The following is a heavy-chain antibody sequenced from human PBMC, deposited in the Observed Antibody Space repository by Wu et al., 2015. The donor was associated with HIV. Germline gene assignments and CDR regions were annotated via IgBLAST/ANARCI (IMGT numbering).Heavy chain of an antibody. Sequence: QVQLLQSGAEVKKPGASMKVSCKASGYRFTSHDINWVRQAPGQGLEWMGWITTFNGNTKYAQKFQGRVTMTIDTSTSTAYMELRSLTSDDTAVYYCAREIWSAYYSLAYWGQGTLVTVSS. J-gene: IGHJ4*02. V-gene: IGHV1-18*01. CDR1: GYRFTSHD. CDR2: ITTFNGNT. D-gene: IGHD3-3*01. CDR3: AREIWSAYYSLAY.